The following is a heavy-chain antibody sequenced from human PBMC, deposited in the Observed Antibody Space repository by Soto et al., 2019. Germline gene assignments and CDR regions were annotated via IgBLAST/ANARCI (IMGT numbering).Heavy chain of an antibody. J-gene: IGHJ6*02. Sequence: ASVKVSCKASGYTFTSYGISWVRQAPGQGLEWMGWISAYNGNTNYAQKLQGRVTMSTDTSTSTAYMELRSLRSDDSAVYYCARMGDVPYYYYGMDVWGQGTTVTVSS. V-gene: IGHV1-18*01. D-gene: IGHD3-16*01. CDR1: GYTFTSYG. CDR2: ISAYNGNT. CDR3: ARMGDVPYYYYGMDV.